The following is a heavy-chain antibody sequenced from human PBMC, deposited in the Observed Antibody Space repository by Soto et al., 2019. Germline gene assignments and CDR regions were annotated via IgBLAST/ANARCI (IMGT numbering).Heavy chain of an antibody. J-gene: IGHJ6*03. CDR3: ASLPAATSGYYYYYMDV. D-gene: IGHD2-2*01. V-gene: IGHV3-48*01. CDR1: GFTFSSYS. Sequence: GGSLRLSCAASGFTFSSYSMNWVRQAPGKGLGWVSYISSSSSTIYYADSVKGRFTISRDNAKNSLYLQMNSLRAEDTAVYYCASLPAATSGYYYYYMDVWGKGTTVTVSS. CDR2: ISSSSSTI.